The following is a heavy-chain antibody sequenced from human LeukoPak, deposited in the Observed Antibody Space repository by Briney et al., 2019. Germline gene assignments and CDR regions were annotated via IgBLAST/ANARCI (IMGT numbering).Heavy chain of an antibody. V-gene: IGHV4-31*03. CDR2: IYYGGST. CDR3: ARENFWSGYPDY. Sequence: SETLSLTCTVSGGSISSGGYYWSWIRQHPGKGLEWIGYIYYGGSTYYNPSLKSRVTISVDTSKNQFSLKLSSVTAADTAVYYCARENFWSGYPDYWDQGTLVTVSS. J-gene: IGHJ4*02. D-gene: IGHD3-3*01. CDR1: GGSISSGGYY.